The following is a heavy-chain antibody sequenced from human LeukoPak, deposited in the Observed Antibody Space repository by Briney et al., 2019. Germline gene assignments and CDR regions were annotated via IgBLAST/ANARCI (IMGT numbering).Heavy chain of an antibody. CDR1: GGSFSGYY. CDR3: ARGLRGYIDY. Sequence: ETLSLTCAVYGGSFSGYYVSWLRQAPGKGLEWIEGINHSGSTNYNPSLNSRVTISVDTPKNQFSLKLSSVTAADTAVYYCARGLRGYIDYWGQRTLVTASS. CDR2: INHSGST. J-gene: IGHJ4*02. V-gene: IGHV4-34*01. D-gene: IGHD3-16*01.